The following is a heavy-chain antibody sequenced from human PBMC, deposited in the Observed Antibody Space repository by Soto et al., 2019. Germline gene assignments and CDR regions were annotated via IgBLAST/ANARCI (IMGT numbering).Heavy chain of an antibody. J-gene: IGHJ2*01. CDR3: ARGGPYWYFDL. CDR1: GATFSSYT. CDR2: IIPILDIA. Sequence: QVQLVQSGAAVRKPGSSVKVSSKASGATFSSYTITWVRQAPGQGLEWVGRIIPILDIANYALKFQGRVTITADKSTSTAYMELSSLRSEDTAVYYCARGGPYWYFDLWGRGTLVTVSS. V-gene: IGHV1-69*02. D-gene: IGHD3-16*01.